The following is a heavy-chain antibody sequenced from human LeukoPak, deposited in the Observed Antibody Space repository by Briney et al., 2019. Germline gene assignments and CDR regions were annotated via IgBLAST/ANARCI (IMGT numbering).Heavy chain of an antibody. CDR2: VSGGGDKT. CDR3: ARTGSSGWSYFDY. J-gene: IGHJ4*02. Sequence: GGSLRLSCAASGFTFSSFAMSWVRQAPGKGLEWVSGVSGGGDKTYYADSVKGRFTVSRDKSKNTLNLQMNSLRAEDTAVYYCARTGSSGWSYFDYWGQGTLVTVSS. CDR1: GFTFSSFA. D-gene: IGHD6-19*01. V-gene: IGHV3-23*01.